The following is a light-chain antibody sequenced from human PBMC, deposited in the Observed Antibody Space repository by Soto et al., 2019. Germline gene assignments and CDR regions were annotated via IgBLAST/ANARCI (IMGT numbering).Light chain of an antibody. CDR2: AAS. J-gene: IGKJ1*01. V-gene: IGKV1-39*01. Sequence: DIQLTQSPSSLSASVGDRVTITCRASQNITNYFNLYQQQQGKSPTLLIYAASSLQSGVPSRFSGSGSGTDFTLTISNLQPEDFATYYCQQTYRSSCTFGPGTKEEI. CDR3: QQTYRSSCT. CDR1: QNITNY.